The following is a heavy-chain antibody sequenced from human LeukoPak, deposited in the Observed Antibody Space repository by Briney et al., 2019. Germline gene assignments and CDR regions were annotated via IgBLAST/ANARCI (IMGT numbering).Heavy chain of an antibody. Sequence: GGSLRPSCAASGFTFSSYAMSWVRQAPGKGLEWVSAISGSGGSTYYADSVKGRFTISRDNSKNTLYLQMNSLRAEDTAVYYCAKGTRSSTSCYGGYWGQGTLVTVSS. CDR3: AKGTRSSTSCYGGY. CDR2: ISGSGGST. V-gene: IGHV3-23*01. J-gene: IGHJ4*02. CDR1: GFTFSSYA. D-gene: IGHD2-2*01.